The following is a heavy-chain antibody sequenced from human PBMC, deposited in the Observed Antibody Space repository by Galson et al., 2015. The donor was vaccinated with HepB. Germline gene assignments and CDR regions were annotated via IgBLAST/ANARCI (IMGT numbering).Heavy chain of an antibody. Sequence: SETLSLTCTVSGAAVSDHSWSWIRQPPGKGLEWLGDVRNTGDTKYNPSLRSRLSTSVDMSRRQFSLTLRAVTAADTALYFCARLYFYDLSDYYRLWYFDLWGRGTLVAVSS. CDR1: GAAVSDHS. CDR2: VRNTGDT. D-gene: IGHD3-22*01. J-gene: IGHJ2*01. CDR3: ARLYFYDLSDYYRLWYFDL. V-gene: IGHV4-59*02.